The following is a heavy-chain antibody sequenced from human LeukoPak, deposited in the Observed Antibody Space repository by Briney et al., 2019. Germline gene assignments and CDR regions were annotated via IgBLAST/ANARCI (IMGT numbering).Heavy chain of an antibody. J-gene: IGHJ6*03. CDR2: ISGSGGST. Sequence: PGGSLRLSCAASGFTFSSYAMSWVRQAPGKGLEWVSAISGSGGSTYYADSVKGRFTISRDNSKNTLYLQMNSLRAVDTAVYYCAKAEPIEQLVLYYYYYMDVWGKGTTVTVSS. CDR3: AKAEPIEQLVLYYYYYMDV. V-gene: IGHV3-23*01. D-gene: IGHD6-13*01. CDR1: GFTFSSYA.